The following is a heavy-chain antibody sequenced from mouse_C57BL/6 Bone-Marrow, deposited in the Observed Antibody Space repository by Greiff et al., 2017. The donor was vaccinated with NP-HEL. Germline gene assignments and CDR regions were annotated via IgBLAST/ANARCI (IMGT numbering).Heavy chain of an antibody. D-gene: IGHD2-4*01. V-gene: IGHV5-6*01. CDR2: ISSCGSYT. CDR1: GFTFSSYG. Sequence: EVQLQESGGDLVKPGGSLKLSCAASGFTFSSYGMSWVRQTPDKRLEWVATISSCGSYTYYPDSVKGRFTISRDNAKNTLYLQMSSLKSEDTAMYYCARRVYDYDVDAMDYWGQGTSVTVSS. CDR3: ARRVYDYDVDAMDY. J-gene: IGHJ4*01.